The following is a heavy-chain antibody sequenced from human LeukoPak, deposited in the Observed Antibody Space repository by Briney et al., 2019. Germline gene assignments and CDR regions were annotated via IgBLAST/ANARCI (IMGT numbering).Heavy chain of an antibody. V-gene: IGHV3-21*01. CDR3: ARVSIFGVVIANDY. D-gene: IGHD3-16*02. CDR1: GFTFGGYT. Sequence: GGSLRLSCAASGFTFGGYTMSWVRQAPGKGLQWVSTITSGGDYMYYADPVKGRFTISRDDSKNSLYLHMNSLRAEDTAVYYCARVSIFGVVIANDYWGREPWSPSPQ. CDR2: ITSGGDYM. J-gene: IGHJ4*02.